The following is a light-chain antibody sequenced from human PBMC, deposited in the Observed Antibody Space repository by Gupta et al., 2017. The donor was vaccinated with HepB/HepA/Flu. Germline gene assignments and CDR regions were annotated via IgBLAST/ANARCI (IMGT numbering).Light chain of an antibody. CDR1: NSDVGAYNY. Sequence: QSALTQPASVSGSPGQSVTISCTGTNSDVGAYNYVSWYQKHPGKVPKLMIYDVTYRPSGVSSRFSGSKSGNTASLTISGLQAEDEGDYFCKSYAGSNIWVFGGGTKLTVL. J-gene: IGLJ3*02. CDR2: DVT. V-gene: IGLV2-14*01. CDR3: KSYAGSNIWV.